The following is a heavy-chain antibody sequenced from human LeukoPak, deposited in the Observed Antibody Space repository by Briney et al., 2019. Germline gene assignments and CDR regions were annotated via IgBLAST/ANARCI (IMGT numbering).Heavy chain of an antibody. CDR2: IYHSGGT. D-gene: IGHD3-10*01. J-gene: IGHJ4*02. Sequence: TSETLSLTRTVSGYSIINGYYWGWIRQPPGKGLEWIGSIYHSGGTYYNPSLKSRVTISVDTSKNQFSLRLSSVTAADTAVYYCARNLWFGESYFDCWGQGTLVTVSS. CDR3: ARNLWFGESYFDC. CDR1: GYSIINGYY. V-gene: IGHV4-38-2*02.